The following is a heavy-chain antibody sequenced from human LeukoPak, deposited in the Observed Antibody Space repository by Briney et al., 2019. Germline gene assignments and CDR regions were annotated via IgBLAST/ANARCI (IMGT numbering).Heavy chain of an antibody. CDR3: ACYPRASSGYYDY. CDR1: GFTFSSYG. J-gene: IGHJ4*02. Sequence: GGSLRLSCAASGFTFSSYGMSWVRQAPGKGLEWVSAISGSGSSTYYADSVKGRFTISRDNSKNTLYLQMNSLRAEDTAVYYCACYPRASSGYYDYWGQGTLVTVSS. V-gene: IGHV3-23*01. D-gene: IGHD3-22*01. CDR2: ISGSGSST.